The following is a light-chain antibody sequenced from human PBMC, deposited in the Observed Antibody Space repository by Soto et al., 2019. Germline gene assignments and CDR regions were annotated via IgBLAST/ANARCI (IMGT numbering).Light chain of an antibody. J-gene: IGKJ1*01. CDR2: KAS. V-gene: IGKV1-5*03. CDR1: QTISSW. Sequence: DIQMTQSPSTLSGSVGDRVTITCRASQTISSWLAWYQQKPGKAPKLLIYKASTLISGVPSRFSGSGSGTEFTLTIGSLQTDDFATYYCQHYNSYSEAFGQGPKVELK. CDR3: QHYNSYSEA.